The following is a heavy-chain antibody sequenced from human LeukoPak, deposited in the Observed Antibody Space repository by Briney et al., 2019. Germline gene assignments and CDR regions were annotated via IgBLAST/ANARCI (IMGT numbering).Heavy chain of an antibody. D-gene: IGHD4-23*01. Sequence: ASVKVSCKASGYTFTSYGISWVRQAPGQGLEWMGWISAYNGNTNYAQKLQGRVTMTTDTSTSTAHMELRSLRSDDTAVYYCARAVVRASVDAFDIWGQGTMVTVSS. CDR3: ARAVVRASVDAFDI. CDR1: GYTFTSYG. CDR2: ISAYNGNT. J-gene: IGHJ3*02. V-gene: IGHV1-18*01.